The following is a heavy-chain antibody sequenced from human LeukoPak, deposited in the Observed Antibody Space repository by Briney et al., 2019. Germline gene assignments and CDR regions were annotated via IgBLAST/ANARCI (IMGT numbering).Heavy chain of an antibody. CDR3: AKGLGHDHVWGASYGMDV. D-gene: IGHD3-16*01. CDR1: GFTFSSYA. Sequence: GGSLRLSCAASGFTFSSYAMRWVRQAPGKGLEWVSGISGSGGSAYYADSVKGRFSISRDNSKNTLYLQMNSLRVEDMAVYYCAKGLGHDHVWGASYGMDVWGQGTTVTVSS. J-gene: IGHJ6*02. CDR2: ISGSGGSA. V-gene: IGHV3-23*01.